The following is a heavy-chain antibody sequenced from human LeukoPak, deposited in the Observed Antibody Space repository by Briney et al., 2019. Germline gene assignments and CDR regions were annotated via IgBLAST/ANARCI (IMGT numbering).Heavy chain of an antibody. D-gene: IGHD2-2*01. J-gene: IGHJ4*02. CDR3: ARDPGGYCSSTSCSVPHYFDY. Sequence: GASVKVSCKASGGTFSSYAISWVRQAPGQGLEWMGGIIPIFGTANYAQKFQGRVTITADKSTSTAYMELSSLRSEDTAVYYCARDPGGYCSSTSCSVPHYFDYWGQGTLVTVSS. V-gene: IGHV1-69*06. CDR1: GGTFSSYA. CDR2: IIPIFGTA.